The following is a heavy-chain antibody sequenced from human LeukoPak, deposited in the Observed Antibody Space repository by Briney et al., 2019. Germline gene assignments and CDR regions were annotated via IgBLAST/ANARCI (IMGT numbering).Heavy chain of an antibody. V-gene: IGHV5-51*01. J-gene: IGHJ3*02. D-gene: IGHD3-16*01. CDR3: ARRVLSDAFDI. CDR2: IDLGDSDT. Sequence: GESLKISCKTSGYIFTTYWIGWVRQMPGKGLEWMGIIDLGDSDTRYSPSFQGQVTISADKSISTAYLQWSSLKASGTAMYYCARRVLSDAFDIWGQGTMVTVSS. CDR1: GYIFTTYW.